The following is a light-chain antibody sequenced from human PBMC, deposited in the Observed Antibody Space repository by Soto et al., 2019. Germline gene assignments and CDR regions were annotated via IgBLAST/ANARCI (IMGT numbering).Light chain of an antibody. CDR2: DAS. V-gene: IGKV3-11*01. CDR3: QQRSNRLT. Sequence: EAVLTQSPYTLSLSPGERATLSCRASQSISSSYLAWYQQKPGQAPRLLIYDASNRATGIPARFSGSGSGTDFTLTISSLEPEDFAVYYCQQRSNRLTFGGGTKVAIK. J-gene: IGKJ4*01. CDR1: QSISSSY.